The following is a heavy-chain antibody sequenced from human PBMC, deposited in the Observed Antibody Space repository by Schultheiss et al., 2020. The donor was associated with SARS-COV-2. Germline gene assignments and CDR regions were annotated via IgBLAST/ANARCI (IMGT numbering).Heavy chain of an antibody. CDR2: ISSSSSYI. J-gene: IGHJ6*02. V-gene: IGHV3-21*04. Sequence: GGSLRLSCAASGFTFSSDWMHWVRQAPGKGLEWVSSISSSSSYIYYADSVKGRLTISRDNAKNSLYLQVNSLRAEDMTVYYCARDTLRSSYYYYGMDVWGQGTTVTVSS. D-gene: IGHD3-16*01. CDR1: GFTFSSDW. CDR3: ARDTLRSSYYYYGMDV.